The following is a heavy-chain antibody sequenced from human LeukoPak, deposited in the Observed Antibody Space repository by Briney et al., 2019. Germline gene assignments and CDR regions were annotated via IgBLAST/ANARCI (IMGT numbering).Heavy chain of an antibody. CDR3: TRDATSYGSGTYNSLY. CDR1: GFTFNSYS. J-gene: IGHJ4*02. V-gene: IGHV3-48*01. D-gene: IGHD3-10*01. Sequence: GGSLRLSCAASGFTFNSYSMNWVRQAPGEGLEWVSFISSTSSTIYYADSVRGRFTISRDNGKNTLNLQMNSLRAEDTAVYYCTRDATSYGSGTYNSLYWGQGTLVTVSS. CDR2: ISSTSSTI.